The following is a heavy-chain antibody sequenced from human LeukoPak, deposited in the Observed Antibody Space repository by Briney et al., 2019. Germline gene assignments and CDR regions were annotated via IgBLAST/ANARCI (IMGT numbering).Heavy chain of an antibody. CDR2: IYTSGST. CDR3: AKLSPTTLYDSRGWFDP. CDR1: GGSISSGSYY. J-gene: IGHJ5*02. V-gene: IGHV4-61*02. D-gene: IGHD3-3*01. Sequence: SETLSLTCTVSGGSISSGSYYWSWIRQPAGKGLEWIGRIYTSGSTNYNPSLKSRVTISVDTSKNQFSLKLSSVTAADTAVYYCAKLSPTTLYDSRGWFDPWGQGTLVTVSS.